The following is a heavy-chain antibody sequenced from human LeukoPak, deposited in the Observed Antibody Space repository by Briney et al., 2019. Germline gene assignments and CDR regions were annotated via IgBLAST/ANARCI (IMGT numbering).Heavy chain of an antibody. CDR3: ARDRQGYYFDY. Sequence: PSETLSLTCTVSGGSLSSYYWRWIRQPPRKGLEWIGYIYYSGSTNYNPSLKSRVTISVDTSKNQFSLKLSSVTAADTAVYYCARDRQGYYFDYWGQGTLVTVSS. CDR1: GGSLSSYY. V-gene: IGHV4-59*01. J-gene: IGHJ4*02. CDR2: IYYSGST.